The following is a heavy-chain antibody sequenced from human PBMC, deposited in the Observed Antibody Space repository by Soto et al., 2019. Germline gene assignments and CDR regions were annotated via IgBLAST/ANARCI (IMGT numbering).Heavy chain of an antibody. CDR1: GGSISGSGYY. Sequence: PSETLSLTCSVAGGSISGSGYYWGWIRQPPGKGLEWIGKINHSGSTNYNPSLKSRVTISVDTSKNQFSLKLSSVTAADTAVYYCARVESVDWNPNNWFDPWGQGTLVTVS. CDR2: INHSGST. D-gene: IGHD1-1*01. CDR3: ARVESVDWNPNNWFDP. J-gene: IGHJ5*02. V-gene: IGHV4-39*07.